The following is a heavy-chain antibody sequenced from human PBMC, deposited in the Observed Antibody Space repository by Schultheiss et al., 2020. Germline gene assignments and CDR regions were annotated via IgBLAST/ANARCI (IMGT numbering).Heavy chain of an antibody. CDR2: IWYDGSNK. CDR1: GFTFSSYG. V-gene: IGHV3-33*01. D-gene: IGHD4-17*01. J-gene: IGHJ6*02. CDR3: ARDRDYGDYYYYYGMDV. Sequence: GGSLRLSCAASGFTFSSYGMHWVRQAPGKGLEWVAVIWYDGSNKYYADSVKGRFTISRDNSKNTLYLQMNSLRAEDTAVYYCARDRDYGDYYYYYGMDVWGQGNTVNV.